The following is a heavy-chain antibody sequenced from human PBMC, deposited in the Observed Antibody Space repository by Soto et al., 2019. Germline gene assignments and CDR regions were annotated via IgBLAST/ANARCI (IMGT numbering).Heavy chain of an antibody. J-gene: IGHJ4*02. Sequence: FETLSLTCAVADDSISTGYWSWIRQSPGKGLEWIGFIYYGGSTNYNPSLKSRVTISVDTPKNQFSLKLSSVTAADTAVYYCAKNWNWGSLVHWGQGTLVTVSS. V-gene: IGHV4-59*08. CDR1: DDSISTGY. D-gene: IGHD7-27*01. CDR3: AKNWNWGSLVH. CDR2: IYYGGST.